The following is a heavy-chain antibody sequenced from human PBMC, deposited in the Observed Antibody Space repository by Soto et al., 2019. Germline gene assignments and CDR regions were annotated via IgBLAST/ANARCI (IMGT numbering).Heavy chain of an antibody. CDR2: IKSKTDGGTK. Sequence: GGSLRLSCAASGFTFSNAWMNWVRQAPGKGLEWVGRIKSKTDGGTKDYAAPGKGRFTISRDDSKNTLYLQMNSLKTEDTAVYYCTTPYYYDSSGYFGYWGQGTLVTVSS. D-gene: IGHD3-22*01. CDR3: TTPYYYDSSGYFGY. V-gene: IGHV3-15*07. CDR1: GFTFSNAW. J-gene: IGHJ4*02.